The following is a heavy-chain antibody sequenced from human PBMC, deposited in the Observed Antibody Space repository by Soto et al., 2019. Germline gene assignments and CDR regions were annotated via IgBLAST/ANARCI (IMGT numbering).Heavy chain of an antibody. D-gene: IGHD5-18*01. CDR3: ALADGPLPVTLLGF. CDR1: GFTFNNYS. CDR2: ITRGGGP. Sequence: EVRLLESGGGLVQPGGSLTLSCATSGFTFNNYSMSWVRQAPGKGLEWVSSITRGGGPYYADSVRGRFTISRDNSKNMSYLRMNSLRADDTSVYCCALADGPLPVTLLGFWGQGTLVTVSS. V-gene: IGHV3-23*01. J-gene: IGHJ4*02.